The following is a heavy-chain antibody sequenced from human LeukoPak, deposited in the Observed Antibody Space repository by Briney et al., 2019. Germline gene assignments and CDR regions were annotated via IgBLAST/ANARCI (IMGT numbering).Heavy chain of an antibody. CDR1: GGSISSSSYY. J-gene: IGHJ2*01. CDR2: VHHSGRT. D-gene: IGHD6-13*01. CDR3: ARGRTRNSRRPYFDL. Sequence: PSETLSLTCTVSGGSISSSSYYWGWIRQPPGKGLEWIGEVHHSGRTNYNPSLSSRVTISIDKSKNQFSLKLSSVTAADTAVYYCARGRTRNSRRPYFDLWGRGTLVTVSS. V-gene: IGHV4-39*07.